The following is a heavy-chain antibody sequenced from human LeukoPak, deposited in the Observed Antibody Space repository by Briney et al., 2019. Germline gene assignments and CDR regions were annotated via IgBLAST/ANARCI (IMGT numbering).Heavy chain of an antibody. CDR2: IHKAGGET. V-gene: IGHV3-7*01. Sequence: GGSLRLSCAASGFTFSSYEMNWARQAPGKVLEWVASIHKAGGETWYADSVKGRVTISRDNVKNSVFLQINSLRAEDTAVYYRAREEFWGSAYGDVWGKGTTVTVSS. D-gene: IGHD4-17*01. CDR3: AREEFWGSAYGDV. CDR1: GFTFSSYE. J-gene: IGHJ6*03.